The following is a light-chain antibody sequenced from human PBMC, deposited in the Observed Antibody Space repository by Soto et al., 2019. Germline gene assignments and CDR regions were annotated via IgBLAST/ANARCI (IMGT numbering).Light chain of an antibody. J-gene: IGKJ1*01. Sequence: EIVLTQPPGTLSLSPGERSTLSCRASQSVSNNYLAWYQQKPGXAPXLLIYGASNRATGIPDRFSGSGSGTDFTLTISRLEPEDFAVYYCQQYGSSGTFGQGTKVDI. CDR1: QSVSNNY. CDR2: GAS. CDR3: QQYGSSGT. V-gene: IGKV3-20*01.